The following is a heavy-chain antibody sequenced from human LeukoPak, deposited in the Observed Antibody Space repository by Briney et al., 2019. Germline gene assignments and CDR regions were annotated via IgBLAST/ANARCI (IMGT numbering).Heavy chain of an antibody. CDR2: IKQDGSEK. CDR1: GFTFSSYW. CDR3: ARDGYCSGGSCYSGLVY. V-gene: IGHV3-7*01. Sequence: GGSLRLSCAAPGFTFSSYWMSWVRQAPGKGLEWVANIKQDGSEKYYVDSVKGRFTISRDNAKNSLYLQMNSLRAEDTAVYYCARDGYCSGGSCYSGLVYWGQGTLVTVSS. D-gene: IGHD2-15*01. J-gene: IGHJ4*02.